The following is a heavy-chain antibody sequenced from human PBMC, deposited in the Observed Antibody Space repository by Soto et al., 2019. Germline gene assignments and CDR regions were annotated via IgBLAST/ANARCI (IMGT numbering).Heavy chain of an antibody. CDR3: AREEWELLGY. CDR1: GFDFSSYG. J-gene: IGHJ4*02. CDR2: IGSSSVK. D-gene: IGHD1-26*01. Sequence: EVQLVESGGGLVQPGGSLRLSCAASGFDFSSYGMTWVRQAPGKGLEWVSYIGSSSVKYYVDSVKGRFTISRDNAEKSLYLQMNSLRDEDTAVYYCAREEWELLGYWGQGTLVTVSS. V-gene: IGHV3-48*02.